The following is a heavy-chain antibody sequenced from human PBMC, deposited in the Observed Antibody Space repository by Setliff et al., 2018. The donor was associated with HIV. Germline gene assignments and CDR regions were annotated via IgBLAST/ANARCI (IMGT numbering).Heavy chain of an antibody. J-gene: IGHJ5*02. D-gene: IGHD4-17*01. CDR1: GFTFSGSA. Sequence: PGGSLRLSCSASGFTFSGSALHWVRQASGQGLEWVGRIKTKPNSYATAHAESVKGGFTISRDDSQNTAYLQMNSLRTEDTAVYFCAVSPDGDCATTECANWFDPWGQGTQVTVSS. CDR2: IKTKPNSYAT. V-gene: IGHV3-73*01. CDR3: AVSPDGDCATTECANWFDP.